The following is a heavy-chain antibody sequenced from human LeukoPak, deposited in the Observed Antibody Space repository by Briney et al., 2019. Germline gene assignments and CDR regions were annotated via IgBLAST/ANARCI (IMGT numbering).Heavy chain of an antibody. Sequence: GGSLKLSCAASGFTFSTYVMRWLRQAPGRGLEWVSSIITGADDMSCADSVKGRFTISRDNSRHTLYLQMNSLRAEDTAVYYCAKVSLGVYRDMHFYSWGQGPRIIAS. V-gene: IGHV3-23*01. CDR3: AKVSLGVYRDMHFYS. D-gene: IGHD2-15*01. CDR2: IITGADDM. CDR1: GFTFSTYV. J-gene: IGHJ4*02.